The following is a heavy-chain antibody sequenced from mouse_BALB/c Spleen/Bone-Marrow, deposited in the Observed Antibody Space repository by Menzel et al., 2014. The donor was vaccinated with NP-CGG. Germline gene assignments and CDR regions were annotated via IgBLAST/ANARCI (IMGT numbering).Heavy chain of an antibody. J-gene: IGHJ3*01. V-gene: IGHV5-6-5*01. D-gene: IGHD1-2*01. CDR2: ISSGGST. CDR3: ARGNGFEGFAY. Sequence: VQLKDSGGGLVKPGGSLKLSCAASGFTFSSYAMSWVRQTPEKRLEWVASISSGGSTYYPDSVKGRFTISRDNARTILYLQMSSLRSEDTAMYYCARGNGFEGFAYWGQGTLVTVSA. CDR1: GFTFSSYA.